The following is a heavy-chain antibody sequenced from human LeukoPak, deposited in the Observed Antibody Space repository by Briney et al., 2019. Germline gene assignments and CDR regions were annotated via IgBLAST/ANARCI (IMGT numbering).Heavy chain of an antibody. CDR3: AILYSTNY. J-gene: IGHJ4*02. CDR2: ISNSGGFT. CDR1: GFTFSSYA. Sequence: GGSLRLSCAASGFTFSSYAMTWVRQAPGKGLEWVSGISNSGGFTYYADSVKGRLPLSRDNSKNTLYLQMNSLRAEDTALYYCAILYSTNYWGQGTLVTVSS. V-gene: IGHV3-23*01. D-gene: IGHD6-13*01.